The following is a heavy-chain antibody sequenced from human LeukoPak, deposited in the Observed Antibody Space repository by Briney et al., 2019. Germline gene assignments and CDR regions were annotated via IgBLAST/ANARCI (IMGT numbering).Heavy chain of an antibody. CDR1: GFTFSSYA. CDR2: ISSNGGST. J-gene: IGHJ4*02. V-gene: IGHV3-64*01. Sequence: GRSLRLSCAASGFTFSSYAMHWVRQAPGKGLGYVSAISSNGGSTYYANSVKGRFTISRDNSKNTLYLQMGSLRAEDMAVYYCARGRWLREFDYWGQGTLVTVSS. D-gene: IGHD5-24*01. CDR3: ARGRWLREFDY.